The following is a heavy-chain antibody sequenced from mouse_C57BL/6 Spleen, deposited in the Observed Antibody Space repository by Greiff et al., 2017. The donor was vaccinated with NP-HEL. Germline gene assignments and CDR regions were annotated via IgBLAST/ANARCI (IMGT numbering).Heavy chain of an antibody. Sequence: QVQLKQPGAELVKPGASVKLSCKASGYTFTSYWMHWVKQRPGRGLEWIGRIDPNSGGTKYNEKFKSKATLTVDKPSSTAYMQLSSLTSEDSAVYYCARRIYYYGSSYVGFDYWGQGTTLTVSS. CDR2: IDPNSGGT. CDR3: ARRIYYYGSSYVGFDY. J-gene: IGHJ2*01. CDR1: GYTFTSYW. V-gene: IGHV1-72*01. D-gene: IGHD1-1*01.